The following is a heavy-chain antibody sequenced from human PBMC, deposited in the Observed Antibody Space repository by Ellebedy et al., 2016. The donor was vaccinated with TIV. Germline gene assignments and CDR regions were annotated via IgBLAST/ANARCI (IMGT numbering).Heavy chain of an antibody. CDR3: ARAGAGFL. J-gene: IGHJ4*02. V-gene: IGHV3-72*01. Sequence: PGGSLRLSCAVSGFTLSDHYIDWVRQAPGKGLEWVGRTRNKANNYITEYDESVEGRFTISRDDSKNPVYLQMNSRKSEDTAVYYCARAGAGFLWGRGTLVTVSS. D-gene: IGHD3-3*01. CDR2: TRNKANNYIT. CDR1: GFTLSDHY.